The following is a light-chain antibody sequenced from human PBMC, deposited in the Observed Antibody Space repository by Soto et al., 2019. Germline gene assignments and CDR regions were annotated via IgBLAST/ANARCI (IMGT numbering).Light chain of an antibody. CDR3: QQYYSYPLT. CDR1: QGISCC. CDR2: EAS. V-gene: IGKV1-5*01. Sequence: DTQMTQSPSTLSASVGDRVTMTCRTSQGISCCFAWYQQRPAKAPKLLMYEASFLQSGVTSRFSGSGSGTEFTLTISSLQPDDFATYYCQQYYSYPLTFGGGTKVEIK. J-gene: IGKJ4*01.